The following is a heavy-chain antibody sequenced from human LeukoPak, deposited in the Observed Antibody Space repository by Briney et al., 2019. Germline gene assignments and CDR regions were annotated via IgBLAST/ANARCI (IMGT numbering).Heavy chain of an antibody. CDR3: AKHGGWDYFDY. Sequence: GGSLRLSCAASGFTFSSFAMTWVRQAPGKGLEWVSGISGSGGSTYYADSVKGRFTISRDNSKNTLYLQMNSLRAEDTAVYYCAKHGGWDYFDYWGQGTLATVSS. CDR1: GFTFSSFA. CDR2: ISGSGGST. J-gene: IGHJ4*02. D-gene: IGHD6-19*01. V-gene: IGHV3-23*01.